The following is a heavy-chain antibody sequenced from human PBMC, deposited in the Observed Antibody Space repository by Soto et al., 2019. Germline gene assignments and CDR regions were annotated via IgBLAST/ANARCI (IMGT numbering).Heavy chain of an antibody. CDR3: ARDQISGYDSGYGMDV. V-gene: IGHV4-31*03. Sequence: QVQLQESGPGLVKPSQTLSLTCTVSGGSISSGGYYWSWIRQHPGKGLEWIGYIYYSGSTYYNPSLKRRFTISGDPSKNQFSLKLSSVTAADAAVYYCARDQISGYDSGYGMDVWGQGTTVTVSS. J-gene: IGHJ6*02. CDR1: GGSISSGGYY. D-gene: IGHD5-12*01. CDR2: IYYSGST.